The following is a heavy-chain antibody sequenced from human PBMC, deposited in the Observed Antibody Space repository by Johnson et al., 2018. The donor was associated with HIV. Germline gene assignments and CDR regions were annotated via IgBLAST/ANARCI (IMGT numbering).Heavy chain of an antibody. CDR3: ARGGLGYQNLHDAFDL. CDR1: GFTFSSYA. D-gene: IGHD1-14*01. CDR2: ISGSGGST. V-gene: IGHV3-23*04. J-gene: IGHJ3*01. Sequence: EVQLVESGGGMVQPGGSLRLSCAASGFTFSSYAMTWVRQAPGKGLEWVSSISGSGGSTYYVDSVKGRFTISRDNSKNTLYLQMNSLRAEDTALYYCARGGLGYQNLHDAFDLWGQGTMVTVSS.